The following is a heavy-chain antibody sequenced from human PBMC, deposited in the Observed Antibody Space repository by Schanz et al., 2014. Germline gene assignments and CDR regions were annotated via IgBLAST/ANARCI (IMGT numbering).Heavy chain of an antibody. CDR2: IWSDGSGK. J-gene: IGHJ4*02. CDR3: AKDSTHIDIVLVPTAIDY. CDR1: GFTFSSYA. V-gene: IGHV3-30*18. Sequence: QVQLLQFGGGVVQPGRSLRLSCAASGFTFSSYAMSWVRQAPGKGLEWVAVIWSDGSGKYYADSVKGRFTISRDNSKNTLYLHMNTLRSEDTAVYYCAKDSTHIDIVLVPTAIDYWGQGTLVTVSS. D-gene: IGHD2-2*01.